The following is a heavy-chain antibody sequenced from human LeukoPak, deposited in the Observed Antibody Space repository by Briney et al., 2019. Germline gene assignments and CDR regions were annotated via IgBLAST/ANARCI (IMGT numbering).Heavy chain of an antibody. V-gene: IGHV3-48*01. CDR3: GILWYQLPNVDY. D-gene: IGHD2-2*01. CDR2: ISSSSSTT. J-gene: IGHJ4*02. CDR1: GFTFSSYS. Sequence: GGSLRLSCAASGFTFSSYSMSWVRQAPGNGVEWVSYISSSSSTTYYADSVKGRFTISTDTAQNSLYLHKYSVRAEDTAVYYCGILWYQLPNVDYWGQGTLVTVSS.